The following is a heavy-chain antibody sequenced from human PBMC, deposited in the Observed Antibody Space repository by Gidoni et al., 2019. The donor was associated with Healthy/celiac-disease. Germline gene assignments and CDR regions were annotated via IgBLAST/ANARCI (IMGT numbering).Heavy chain of an antibody. Sequence: EVQLVESGGGLVQPGGSLRLSCAASGFTFSSYSMNWVRQAPGKGLEWVSYISSSSSTIYYADSVKGRFTISRDNAKNSLYLQMNSLRDEDTAVYYCARDARARLGSGSYYPNYYFDYWGQGTLVTVSS. V-gene: IGHV3-48*02. CDR3: ARDARARLGSGSYYPNYYFDY. D-gene: IGHD3-10*02. J-gene: IGHJ4*02. CDR2: ISSSSSTI. CDR1: GFTFSSYS.